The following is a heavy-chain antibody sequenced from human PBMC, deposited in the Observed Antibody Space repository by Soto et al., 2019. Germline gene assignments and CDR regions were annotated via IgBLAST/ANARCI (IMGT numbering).Heavy chain of an antibody. CDR3: ARVPYFFVTGSYQSDTAY. D-gene: IGHD3-10*01. J-gene: IGHJ4*02. Sequence: SVKVSCKASGGTFSSYAISWVRQAPGQGLEWMGGIIPIFGTANYAQKFQGRVTSTADACTSTAYMELSSLRSEDTAVYYCARVPYFFVTGSYQSDTAYWSRRT. CDR2: IIPIFGTA. V-gene: IGHV1-69*13. CDR1: GGTFSSYA.